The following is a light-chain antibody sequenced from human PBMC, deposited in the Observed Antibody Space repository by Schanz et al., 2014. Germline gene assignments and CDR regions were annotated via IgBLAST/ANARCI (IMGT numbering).Light chain of an antibody. V-gene: IGKV3D-20*02. CDR3: QQSYLAPDT. CDR1: QSVSTK. J-gene: IGKJ2*01. Sequence: EIVLTQSPATLSLSPGERATLSCGASQSVSTKLAWYQQKPGQAPRILIFAASSRATGIPDRFSGSGSGTEFTLTHSRLEPEDFASYYCQQSYLAPDTFGQGTYLEIK. CDR2: AAS.